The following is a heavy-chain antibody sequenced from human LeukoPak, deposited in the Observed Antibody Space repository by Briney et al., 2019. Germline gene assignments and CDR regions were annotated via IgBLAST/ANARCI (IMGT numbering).Heavy chain of an antibody. CDR3: AELGITMIGGV. J-gene: IGHJ6*04. V-gene: IGHV3-48*03. D-gene: IGHD3-10*02. CDR2: ISSSGSTI. CDR1: GFTFSSYE. Sequence: GGSLRLSWAASGFTFSSYEMNWVRQAPGKGLEWVSYISSSGSTIYYADSVKGRFTISRHNAKNSLYLQMNSLRAEDTAVYYCAELGITMIGGVWGKGTTVTISS.